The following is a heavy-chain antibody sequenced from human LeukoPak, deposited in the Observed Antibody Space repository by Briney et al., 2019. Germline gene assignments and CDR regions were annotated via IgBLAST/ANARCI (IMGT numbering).Heavy chain of an antibody. D-gene: IGHD6-19*01. CDR2: IYYSGST. J-gene: IGHJ4*02. CDR3: AAVTYSSGWYFADY. Sequence: SETLSLTCTVSGGSISSYYWSWIRQPPGKGLEWIGYIYYSGSTNYNPSLKSRVTISVATSKNQFSLKLSSVTAADTAVYYCAAVTYSSGWYFADYWGQGTLVTVSS. V-gene: IGHV4-59*01. CDR1: GGSISSYY.